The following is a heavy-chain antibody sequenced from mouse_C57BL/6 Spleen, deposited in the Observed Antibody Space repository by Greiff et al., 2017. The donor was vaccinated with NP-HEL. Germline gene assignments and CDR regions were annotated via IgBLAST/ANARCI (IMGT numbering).Heavy chain of an antibody. Sequence: QVQLQQSGAELAKPGASVKLSCKASGYTFTSYWMHWVKQRPGQGLAWIGYINPSRGYTTYNQKFKDKATLTADKSSNTAYMQLSSLTYENPADYYCARSQNDGYYVDFDYWGQGTTLTVSS. J-gene: IGHJ2*01. D-gene: IGHD2-3*01. CDR1: GYTFTSYW. V-gene: IGHV1-7*01. CDR3: ARSQNDGYYVDFDY. CDR2: INPSRGYT.